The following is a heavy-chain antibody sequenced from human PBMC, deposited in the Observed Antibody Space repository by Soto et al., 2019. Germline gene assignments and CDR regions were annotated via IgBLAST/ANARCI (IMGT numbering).Heavy chain of an antibody. D-gene: IGHD1-1*01. CDR1: GASISGFY. J-gene: IGHJ5*02. CDR3: VRDGTKTLRDWFDP. V-gene: IGHV4-4*07. Sequence: PSETLSLTCTVSGASISGFYWSWIRKSAGKGLEWIGRIYATGTTDYNPSLKSRVMMSVDTSKKQFSLKLRSVPAEDTAVYYCVRDGTKTLRDWFDPWGQGISVTVSS. CDR2: IYATGTT.